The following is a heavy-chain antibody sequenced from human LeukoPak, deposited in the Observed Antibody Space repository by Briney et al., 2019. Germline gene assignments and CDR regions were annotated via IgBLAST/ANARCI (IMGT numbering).Heavy chain of an antibody. J-gene: IGHJ4*02. Sequence: GASVTDSLQASVYTFTSFGMSCVRQARGQGRAWMGWIRAYNGNTNDAQKLQGRVTMTTDTSTSTAYTELRSLRSDDTAVYYCARDGYCSGGSCYFLAPFDYWGQGTLVTVSS. CDR1: VYTFTSFG. D-gene: IGHD2-15*01. V-gene: IGHV1-18*01. CDR3: ARDGYCSGGSCYFLAPFDY. CDR2: IRAYNGNT.